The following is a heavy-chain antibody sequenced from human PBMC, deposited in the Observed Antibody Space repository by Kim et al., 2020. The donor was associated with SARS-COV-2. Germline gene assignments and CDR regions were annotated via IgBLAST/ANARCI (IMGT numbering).Heavy chain of an antibody. CDR2: INHSGST. CDR3: ARGDIVVVPADPGNYYYYYGMDV. J-gene: IGHJ6*02. Sequence: SETLSLTCAVYGGSFSGYYWSWIRQPPGKGLEWIGEINHSGSTNYNPSLKSRVTISVDTSKNQFSLKLSSVTAADTAVYYCARGDIVVVPADPGNYYYYYGMDVWGQGTTVTVSS. CDR1: GGSFSGYY. V-gene: IGHV4-34*01. D-gene: IGHD2-2*01.